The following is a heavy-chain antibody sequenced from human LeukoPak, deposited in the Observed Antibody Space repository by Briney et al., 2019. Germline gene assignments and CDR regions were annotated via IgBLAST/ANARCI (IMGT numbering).Heavy chain of an antibody. CDR3: ARGDMTTVVTDAFDI. CDR1: GGSFSGYY. V-gene: IGHV4-34*01. J-gene: IGHJ3*02. CDR2: INHSGST. Sequence: PSETLSLTCAVYGGSFSGYYWSWIRQPPGKGLEWIGEINHSGSTNYNPSLKSRVTISVDTSKNQSSLKLSSVTAADTAVYYCARGDMTTVVTDAFDIWGQGAMVTVSS. D-gene: IGHD4-23*01.